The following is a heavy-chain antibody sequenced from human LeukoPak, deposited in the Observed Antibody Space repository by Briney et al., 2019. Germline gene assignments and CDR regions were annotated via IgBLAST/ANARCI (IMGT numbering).Heavy chain of an antibody. Sequence: PGGSLRLSCAASGFTFSTYSMNWVRQAPGKGLEWVSYISSSSSAIYFADSVKGRFTISRDNAENSLYLQMNSLRAEDTAVYYCVRETNAHYFDYWGQATLVTVSS. J-gene: IGHJ4*02. CDR2: ISSSSSAI. CDR3: VRETNAHYFDY. D-gene: IGHD1-14*01. V-gene: IGHV3-48*04. CDR1: GFTFSTYS.